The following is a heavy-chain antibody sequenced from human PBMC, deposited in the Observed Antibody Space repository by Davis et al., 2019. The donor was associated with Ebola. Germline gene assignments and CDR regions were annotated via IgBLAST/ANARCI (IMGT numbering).Heavy chain of an antibody. V-gene: IGHV3-64*01. D-gene: IGHD3-22*01. CDR1: GFTFSSYA. J-gene: IGHJ4*02. CDR2: ISSNGGST. Sequence: GESLKISCAASGFTFSSYAMHWVRQAPGKGLEYVSAISSNGGSTYYANSVKGRSTISRDNSKNTLYLQMGSLRAEDMAVYYCARDDSSGSFDYWGQGTLVTVSS. CDR3: ARDDSSGSFDY.